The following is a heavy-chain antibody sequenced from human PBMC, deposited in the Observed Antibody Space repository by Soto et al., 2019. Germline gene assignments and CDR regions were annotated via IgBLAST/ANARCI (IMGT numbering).Heavy chain of an antibody. CDR2: IKQDGSEK. J-gene: IGHJ5*02. V-gene: IGHV3-7*03. D-gene: IGHD2-2*01. CDR1: GFTFSSYW. Sequence: GGSLRLSCAASGFTFSSYWMSWVRQAPGKGLEWVANIKQDGSEKYYVDSVKGRFTISRDNAKNSLYLQMNSLRAEDTAVYYCARDRSTYIVVVPAAMNNWFDPWGQGTLVTVSS. CDR3: ARDRSTYIVVVPAAMNNWFDP.